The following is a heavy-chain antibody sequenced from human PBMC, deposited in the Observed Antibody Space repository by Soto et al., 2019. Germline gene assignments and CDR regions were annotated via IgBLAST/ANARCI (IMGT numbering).Heavy chain of an antibody. CDR3: ARERRELLASYFDY. CDR1: GGTFSSYT. Sequence: QVQLVQSGAEVKKPGSSVKVSCKASGGTFSSYTISWVRQAPGQGLEWMGRIIPILGIANYAQKFQGRVTITADKSTSTAYMELSSLRSEDTAVYYCARERRELLASYFDYWGQGTLVTVSS. CDR2: IIPILGIA. V-gene: IGHV1-69*08. D-gene: IGHD1-26*01. J-gene: IGHJ4*02.